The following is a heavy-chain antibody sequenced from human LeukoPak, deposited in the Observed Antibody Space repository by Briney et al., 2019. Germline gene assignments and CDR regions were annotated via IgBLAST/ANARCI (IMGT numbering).Heavy chain of an antibody. J-gene: IGHJ3*02. D-gene: IGHD3-9*01. CDR2: IKQDGSEK. CDR3: ARGIGPHQILRYFDWLLSQVDAFDI. V-gene: IGHV3-7*01. Sequence: GGSLRLSCAASGFTFSSYWMSWVRQAPGKGLEWVANIKQDGSEKYYVDSVKGRFNISRDNAKNSLYLQMNSLRAEDTAVYYCARGIGPHQILRYFDWLLSQVDAFDIWGQGTMVTVSS. CDR1: GFTFSSYW.